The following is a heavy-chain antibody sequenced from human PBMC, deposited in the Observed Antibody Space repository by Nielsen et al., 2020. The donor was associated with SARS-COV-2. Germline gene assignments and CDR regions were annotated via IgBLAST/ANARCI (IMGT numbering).Heavy chain of an antibody. V-gene: IGHV4-39*07. CDR3: AREAPRGYMDV. CDR2: IYYSGST. Sequence: SETLSLTCTVSGGSISSSSYYWGWIRQPPGKGLEWIGSIYYSGSTYYNPSLKSRVTISVDTSKNQFSLRLSSVTAADTAVYYCAREAPRGYMDVWGKGTTVTVSS. D-gene: IGHD3-10*01. J-gene: IGHJ6*03. CDR1: GGSISSSSYY.